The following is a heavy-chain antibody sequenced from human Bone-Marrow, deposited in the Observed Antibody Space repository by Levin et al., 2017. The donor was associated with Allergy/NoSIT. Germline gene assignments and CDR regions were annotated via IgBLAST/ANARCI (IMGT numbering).Heavy chain of an antibody. CDR3: ARDEGLRFLEWLFRY. Sequence: PGGSLRLSCAASGFTFSSYEMNWVRQAPGKGLEWVSYISSSGSTIYYADSVKGRFTISRDNAKNSLYLQMNSLRAEDTAVYYCARDEGLRFLEWLFRYWGQGTLVTVSS. V-gene: IGHV3-48*03. CDR1: GFTFSSYE. D-gene: IGHD3-3*01. J-gene: IGHJ4*02. CDR2: ISSSGSTI.